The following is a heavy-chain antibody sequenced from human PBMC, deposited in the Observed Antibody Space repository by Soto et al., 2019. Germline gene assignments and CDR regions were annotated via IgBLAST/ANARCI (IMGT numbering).Heavy chain of an antibody. J-gene: IGHJ3*02. CDR1: GGTISDST. CDR2: IIPIPGLA. V-gene: IGHV1-69*02. Sequence: ASVKVSCKASGGTISDSTISWVRQAPGHGLEWMGRIIPIPGLANYAVKFQARVTMTADNSTSTAYMELSSLRSEDTAVYYCARGGEDQPLHAFDIWGQGTMVTVSS. D-gene: IGHD2-2*01. CDR3: ARGGEDQPLHAFDI.